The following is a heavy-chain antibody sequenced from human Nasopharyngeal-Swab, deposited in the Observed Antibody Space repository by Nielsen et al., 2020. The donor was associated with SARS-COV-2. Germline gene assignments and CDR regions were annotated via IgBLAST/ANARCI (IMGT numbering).Heavy chain of an antibody. Sequence: GGSPRLSCAASGFTFSSYGMHWVRQAPGKGLEWVAVIWYDGSNKYYADSVKGRFTISRDNSKNTLYLQMNSLRAEDTAVYYCARGVDYDSSGYYYREAFDIWGQGTMVTVSS. D-gene: IGHD3-22*01. CDR1: GFTFSSYG. J-gene: IGHJ3*02. V-gene: IGHV3-33*01. CDR2: IWYDGSNK. CDR3: ARGVDYDSSGYYYREAFDI.